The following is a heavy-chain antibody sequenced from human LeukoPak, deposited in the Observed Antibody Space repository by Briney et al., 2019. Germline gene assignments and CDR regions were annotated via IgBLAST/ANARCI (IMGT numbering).Heavy chain of an antibody. CDR2: ISYDGSNK. J-gene: IGHJ4*02. V-gene: IGHV3-30*18. CDR1: GFTFGSYG. D-gene: IGHD5-24*01. Sequence: GRSLRLSCAASGFTFGSYGMHWVRQAPGKGLEWVAVISYDGSNKYYADSVKGRFTISRDNSKNTLYLQMNSLRAEDTAVYYCAKDPGDGYNPYFDYWGQGTLVTVSS. CDR3: AKDPGDGYNPYFDY.